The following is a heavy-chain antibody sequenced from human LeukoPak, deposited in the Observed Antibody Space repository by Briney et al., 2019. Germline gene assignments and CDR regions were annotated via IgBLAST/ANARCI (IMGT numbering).Heavy chain of an antibody. CDR1: GGSFSSGSYY. J-gene: IGHJ4*02. D-gene: IGHD5-12*01. CDR3: ARTPNRGYSGTWYFDY. CDR2: IYYSGST. V-gene: IGHV4-61*01. Sequence: SETLSLTCTVSGGSFSSGSYYWSWLRQPPGKGLEWIVYIYYSGSTNYNPSLKSRVTISVDTSKNQFSLKLSSVTAAVTAVYYCARTPNRGYSGTWYFDYWGQGTLVTVSS.